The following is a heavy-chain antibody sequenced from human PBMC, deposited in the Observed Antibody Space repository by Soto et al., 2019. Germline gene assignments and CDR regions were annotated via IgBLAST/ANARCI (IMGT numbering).Heavy chain of an antibody. Sequence: VASVKVSCKAPGYTFTNNGLSWVRQAPGQGLEWMGGIIPIFGTANYAQKFQGRVTITADESTSTAYMELSSLRSEDTAVYYCARGGESSSWPPSGADYWGQGTLVTVSS. V-gene: IGHV1-69*13. CDR2: IIPIFGTA. J-gene: IGHJ4*02. D-gene: IGHD6-13*01. CDR3: ARGGESSSWPPSGADY. CDR1: GYTFTNNG.